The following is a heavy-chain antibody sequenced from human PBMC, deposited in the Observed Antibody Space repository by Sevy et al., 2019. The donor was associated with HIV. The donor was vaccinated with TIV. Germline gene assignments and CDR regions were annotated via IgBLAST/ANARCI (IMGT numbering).Heavy chain of an antibody. Sequence: SETLTLTCTVSGGSISSYYWSWIRQPPGKGLEWIGYIYYSGSTNYNPSLKNRVTISVDTSKNQFSLKLSSVTAADTVVYYCARAVTYSRIRSYYYYYYMDVWGKGTTVTVSS. CDR2: IYYSGST. J-gene: IGHJ6*03. V-gene: IGHV4-59*01. D-gene: IGHD2-21*01. CDR3: ARAVTYSRIRSYYYYYYMDV. CDR1: GGSISSYY.